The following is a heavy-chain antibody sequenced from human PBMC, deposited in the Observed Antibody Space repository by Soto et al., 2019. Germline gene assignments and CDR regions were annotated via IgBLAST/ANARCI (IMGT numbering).Heavy chain of an antibody. CDR1: GGSTSSDNY. V-gene: IGHV4-30-4*01. D-gene: IGHD3-16*01. CDR2: IYYSGNT. Sequence: NPSETLSLTCTVSGGSTSSDNYWSWIRQPPGKGLEWIGHIYYSGNTDYNPSLKSRLAISIDTSKNQFSLKLGSVTAADTAVYFCAREGGESSDGLYYFDSWGQGSLVTVSS. CDR3: AREGGESSDGLYYFDS. J-gene: IGHJ4*02.